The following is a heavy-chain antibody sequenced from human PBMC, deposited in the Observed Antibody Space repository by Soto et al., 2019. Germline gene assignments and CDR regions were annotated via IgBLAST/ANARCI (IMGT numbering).Heavy chain of an antibody. CDR3: AREGMLGLFDAYDL. V-gene: IGHV1-18*04. Sequence: QDQLVQAGAEVKKPGASVKVSCKASVFTSSGISWVRQAPGQRLEWMGWISTHNGNTIYAQKFQGRVIMTMDTSTTTVYMELRSLRPDDTAVYLCAREGMLGLFDAYDLWGQGTMVTFSS. CDR2: ISTHNGNT. J-gene: IGHJ3*01. CDR1: VFTSSG. D-gene: IGHD3-16*01.